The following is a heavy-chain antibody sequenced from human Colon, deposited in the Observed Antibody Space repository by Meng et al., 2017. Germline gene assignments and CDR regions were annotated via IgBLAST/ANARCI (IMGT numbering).Heavy chain of an antibody. Sequence: QVQRQESGAPLSKTLETLSLPFAVFGGSGSRGNYWCWVRQPPGKGLEWIAEIHQNESTIYNPSLRGRVTISLDKSKNHFSLVVNFVTAADTALYSCARSPGWWYFDLWGRGTLVTVSS. CDR1: GGSGSRGNY. CDR2: IHQNEST. V-gene: IGHV4-4*02. D-gene: IGHD1-1*01. CDR3: ARSPGWWYFDL. J-gene: IGHJ2*01.